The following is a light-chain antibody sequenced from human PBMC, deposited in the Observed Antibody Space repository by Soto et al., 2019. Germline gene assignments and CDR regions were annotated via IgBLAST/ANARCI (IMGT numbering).Light chain of an antibody. Sequence: AIRMTQSPSSLSASTGDRVTITCRASQGISSYLAWYQQKPGKAPKRLIYAASSLQSGVPSRFSGSGSGTEFTLTISSLQPEDFATYYCLQQNSYPWTFGQGTKVDI. CDR2: AAS. CDR3: LQQNSYPWT. V-gene: IGKV1-8*01. CDR1: QGISSY. J-gene: IGKJ1*01.